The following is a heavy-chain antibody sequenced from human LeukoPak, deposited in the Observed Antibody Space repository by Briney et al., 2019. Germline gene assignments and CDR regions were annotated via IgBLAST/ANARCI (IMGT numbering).Heavy chain of an antibody. CDR2: IWYDGSNK. D-gene: IGHD3-9*01. J-gene: IGHJ4*02. V-gene: IGHV3-33*01. Sequence: GGSLRLSCAASGFTFSSYGMHWVRQAPGKGLEWVAVIWYDGSNKYYADSVKGRFTISRDNSKNTLYLQMNSLRAEDTAVYYCARDYDILTGQYYFDYWGQGTLVTVSS. CDR3: ARDYDILTGQYYFDY. CDR1: GFTFSSYG.